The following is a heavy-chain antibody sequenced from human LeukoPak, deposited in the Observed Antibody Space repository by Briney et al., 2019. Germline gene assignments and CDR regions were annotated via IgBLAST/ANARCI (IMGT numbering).Heavy chain of an antibody. V-gene: IGHV4-59*01. Sequence: SETLSLTCTVSGGSICSYYWSWIRQPPGKGLEWIGYIYYSGSTNYNPSLKSRVTISVDTSKNQFSLKLSSVTAADTAVYYCARALYSSSDFDYWGQGTLVTVSS. CDR3: ARALYSSSDFDY. J-gene: IGHJ4*02. CDR2: IYYSGST. CDR1: GGSICSYY. D-gene: IGHD6-6*01.